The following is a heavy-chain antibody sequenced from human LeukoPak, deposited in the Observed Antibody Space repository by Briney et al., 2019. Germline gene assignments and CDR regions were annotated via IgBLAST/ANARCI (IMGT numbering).Heavy chain of an antibody. J-gene: IGHJ4*02. V-gene: IGHV3-30*18. CDR1: GFTFSSYG. CDR2: ISYDGSNK. CDR3: AKDRGWLQFPEGVDY. Sequence: GGSLRLSCAASGFTFSSYGMHWVRQAPGKGLEWVAVISYDGSNKYYADSVKGRFTISRDNSKNTLYLQMNSLRAEDTAVYCCAKDRGWLQFPEGVDYWGQGTLVTVSS. D-gene: IGHD5-24*01.